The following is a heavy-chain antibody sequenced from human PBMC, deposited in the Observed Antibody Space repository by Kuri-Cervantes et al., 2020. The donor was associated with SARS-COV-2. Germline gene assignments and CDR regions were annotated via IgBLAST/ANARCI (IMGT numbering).Heavy chain of an antibody. D-gene: IGHD1-26*01. Sequence: ASVKVSCKASGYTFTSYYMHWVRQAPGQGLEWMGIINPSGGSTSYAQKFQGRVTMTEDTSTDTAYMELSSLRSEDTAVYYCATTGLRGSYSQFDIWGQGTMVTVSS. V-gene: IGHV1-46*01. CDR1: GYTFTSYY. CDR2: INPSGGST. CDR3: ATTGLRGSYSQFDI. J-gene: IGHJ3*02.